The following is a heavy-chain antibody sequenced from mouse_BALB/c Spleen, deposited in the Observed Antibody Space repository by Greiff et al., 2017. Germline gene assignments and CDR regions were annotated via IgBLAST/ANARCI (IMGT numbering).Heavy chain of an antibody. D-gene: IGHD1-1*01. V-gene: IGHV5-12-2*01. CDR1: GFTFSSYT. Sequence: EVQLVESGGGLVQPGGSLKLSCAASGFTFSSYTMSWVRQTPEKRLEWVAYISNGGGSTYYPDTVKGRFTISRDNAKNTLYLQMSSLKSEDTAMYYCARRGSSYFDYWGQGTTLTVSS. CDR3: ARRGSSYFDY. CDR2: ISNGGGST. J-gene: IGHJ2*01.